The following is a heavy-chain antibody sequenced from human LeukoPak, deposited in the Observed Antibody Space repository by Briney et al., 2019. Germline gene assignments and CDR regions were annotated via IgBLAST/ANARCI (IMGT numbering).Heavy chain of an antibody. D-gene: IGHD6-6*01. J-gene: IGHJ3*02. CDR3: AREEAARVGSQFDI. CDR1: GYSISSGYY. CDR2: IYHSGST. V-gene: IGHV4-38-2*02. Sequence: SETLSLTCTVSGYSISSGYYWGWIRQPPGKGLEWIGSIYHSGSTYYNPSLKSRVTISVDTSKNQFSLKLSSVTAADTAVYYCAREEAARVGSQFDIWGQGTMVTVSS.